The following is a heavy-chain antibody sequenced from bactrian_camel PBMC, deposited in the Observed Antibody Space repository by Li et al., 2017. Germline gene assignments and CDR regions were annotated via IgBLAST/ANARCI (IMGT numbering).Heavy chain of an antibody. CDR2: IYPGGGNT. CDR1: AYTPANVR. CDR3: AADRLFVGRRAYCDTWNEGLFRY. J-gene: IGHJ6*01. D-gene: IGHD2*01. V-gene: IGHV3S1*01. Sequence: HVQLVESGGGSVQAGGSLRLSCAFDAYTPANVRMAWFRQAPGKEREGVATIYPGGGNTDYADFVEGRFTLSHDNAKNTLYLQINSLKPEDTAMYYCAADRLFVGRRAYCDTWNEGLFRYWGQGTQVTVS.